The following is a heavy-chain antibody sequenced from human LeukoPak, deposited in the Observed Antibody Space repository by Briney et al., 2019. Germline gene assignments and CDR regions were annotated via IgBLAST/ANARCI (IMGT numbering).Heavy chain of an antibody. J-gene: IGHJ4*02. CDR3: ARGVGPLAANTLAY. D-gene: IGHD3-16*01. CDR2: LYSDGNT. V-gene: IGHV3-53*01. Sequence: PGGSLRLSCAASGFTVITNDMTWVRQAPGKGLEWVSVLYSDGNTKYADSVQGRFTISRDNSKNTPYLEMNSLSPDDTAVYYCARGVGPLAANTLAYWGQGTLVTVSS. CDR1: GFTVITND.